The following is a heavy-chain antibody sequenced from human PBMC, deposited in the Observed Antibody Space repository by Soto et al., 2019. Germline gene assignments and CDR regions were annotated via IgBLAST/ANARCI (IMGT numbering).Heavy chain of an antibody. CDR1: SVGFSHCC. J-gene: IGHJ4*02. V-gene: IGHV3-15*07. D-gene: IGHD1-26*01. CDR2: IKSRPDGGTT. CDR3: STGPRPNSGAVGGTPTNLKF. Sequence: GGSLRLSCVDSSVGFSHCCMYWVRQAPGKGLEWVGRIKSRPDGGTTDYAAPVKGRFTISRDDSKNTLFLQMDSLKIEDTGAYYCSTGPRPNSGAVGGTPTNLKFWGQGTQDTVSS.